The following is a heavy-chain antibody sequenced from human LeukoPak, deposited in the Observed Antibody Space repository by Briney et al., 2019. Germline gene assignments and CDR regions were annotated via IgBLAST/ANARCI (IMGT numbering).Heavy chain of an antibody. J-gene: IGHJ4*02. V-gene: IGHV3-48*02. CDR1: GFTFSSYG. CDR3: ARDSPPRPKSKKEYPIGDY. CDR2: ISSSSSNI. D-gene: IGHD2-2*01. Sequence: PGRSLRLSCAASGFTFSSYGMHWVRQAPGKGLEWVSYISSSSSNIYYADSVKGRFTISRDNAKNSLYLQMNSLRDEDTAVYYCARDSPPRPKSKKEYPIGDYWGQGTLVTVSS.